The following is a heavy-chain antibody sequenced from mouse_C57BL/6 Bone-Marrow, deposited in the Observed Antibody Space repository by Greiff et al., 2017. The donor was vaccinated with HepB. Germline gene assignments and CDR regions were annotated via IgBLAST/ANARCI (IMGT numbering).Heavy chain of an antibody. D-gene: IGHD4-1*01. V-gene: IGHV1-69*01. Sequence: VQLQQPGAELVMPGASVKLSCKASGYTFTSYWMHWVKQRPGQGLEWIGAIDPSDSYTNYNQKFTGKSTLTVDKSSSTAYMQLSSLTSEDSAVYYCARRGLTGTWFAYWGQGTLVTVSA. CDR3: ARRGLTGTWFAY. CDR1: GYTFTSYW. J-gene: IGHJ3*01. CDR2: IDPSDSYT.